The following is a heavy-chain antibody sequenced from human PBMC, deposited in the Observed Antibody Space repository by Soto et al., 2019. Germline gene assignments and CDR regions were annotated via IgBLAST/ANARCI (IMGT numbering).Heavy chain of an antibody. V-gene: IGHV4-4*02. D-gene: IGHD2-8*01. Sequence: PSETLSLICTVSGVSISSSNWWTWVRQAPGKGLEWIGEMYPSGGTTYNPALQNRVTISVDNSENHLSLTLTSVTAADTAVYYCARCINCSNGGRFDPWGRGALVTVSS. CDR3: ARCINCSNGGRFDP. CDR2: MYPSGGT. CDR1: GVSISSSNW. J-gene: IGHJ5*02.